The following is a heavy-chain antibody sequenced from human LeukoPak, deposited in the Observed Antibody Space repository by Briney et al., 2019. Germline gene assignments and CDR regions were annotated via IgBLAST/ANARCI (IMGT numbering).Heavy chain of an antibody. CDR2: IGDSGGST. D-gene: IGHD6-13*01. CDR1: GFTFSSYA. Sequence: GGSLRLSCAASGFTFSSYAMNWVRQAPGRGLEWVSLIGDSGGSTYYADSVKGQFTISRDKSKNTLYLQMNSLKAEDTAVYYCPKVISSSWPPFFDSWGQGTLVTVSS. V-gene: IGHV3-23*01. J-gene: IGHJ4*02. CDR3: PKVISSSWPPFFDS.